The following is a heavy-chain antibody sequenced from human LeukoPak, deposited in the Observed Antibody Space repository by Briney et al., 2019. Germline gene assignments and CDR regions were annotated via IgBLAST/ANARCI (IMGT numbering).Heavy chain of an antibody. Sequence: GGSLRLSCAASGFTFSSYAMSWVRQAPGKGLEWVSAISYNGGSTYYADSVKGRFTISRDNSKNTVYLQMNILRAEDTAVYYCPAGDHLNSGVEYRGQGTLVTVTS. CDR1: GFTFSSYA. V-gene: IGHV3-23*01. CDR3: PAGDHLNSGVEY. J-gene: IGHJ4*02. CDR2: ISYNGGST. D-gene: IGHD4-17*01.